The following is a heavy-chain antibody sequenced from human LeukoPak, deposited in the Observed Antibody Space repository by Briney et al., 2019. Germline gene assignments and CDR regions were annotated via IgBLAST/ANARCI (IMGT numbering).Heavy chain of an antibody. J-gene: IGHJ6*03. CDR3: ARISSGWAHYYYYYYMDV. V-gene: IGHV3-21*01. D-gene: IGHD6-19*01. CDR2: ISSSSSYI. CDR1: GFTFSSYS. Sequence: TGGSLRLSCAASGFTFSSYSMNWVRQAPGKGLEWVSSISSSSSYIYYADSVKGRFTISRDNAKNSLYLQMNSLRAEDTAVYYCARISSGWAHYYYYYYMDVWGKGTTVTVSS.